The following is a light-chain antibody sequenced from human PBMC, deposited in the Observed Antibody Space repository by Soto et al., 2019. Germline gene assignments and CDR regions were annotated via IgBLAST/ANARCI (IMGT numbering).Light chain of an antibody. V-gene: IGKV3-20*01. J-gene: IGKJ1*01. CDR3: QQYGSSPQT. CDR1: QSVSSSY. CDR2: GAS. Sequence: IVLTQSPAILAVSPGDRATLSCRASQSVSSSYLAWYQQKPGQAPRLLIYGASSRATGIPDRFSGSGSGTEFTLTISRLEPEDFAVYYCQQYGSSPQTFGQGTKVDIK.